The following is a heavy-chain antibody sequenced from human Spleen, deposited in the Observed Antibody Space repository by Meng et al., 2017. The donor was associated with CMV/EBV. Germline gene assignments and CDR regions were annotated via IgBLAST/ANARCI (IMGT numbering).Heavy chain of an antibody. J-gene: IGHJ4*02. CDR2: INPNSGGT. CDR1: GYPCTGYY. Sequence: SGYPCTGYYMHWVRQAPGQGLEGMGWINPNSGGTNYAQKFQGRVTMTRDTSISTAYMELSRLRSDDTAVYYCAREGQDDSSGYSLDYWGQGTLVTVSS. D-gene: IGHD3-22*01. CDR3: AREGQDDSSGYSLDY. V-gene: IGHV1-2*02.